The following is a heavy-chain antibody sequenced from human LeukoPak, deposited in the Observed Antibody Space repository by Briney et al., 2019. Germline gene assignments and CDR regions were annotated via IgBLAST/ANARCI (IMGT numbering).Heavy chain of an antibody. CDR2: INPNSGDT. Sequence: ASVKVSCKASGYTLSDYYMHWVRQAPGQGLEWMGWINPNSGDTKYAQNLQGRVTLTSDTSINTAYMELTGLRSDDTAVYFCARVVSGGVIWAYWGQGTLVTVSS. J-gene: IGHJ4*02. V-gene: IGHV1-2*02. CDR1: GYTLSDYY. D-gene: IGHD3-16*01. CDR3: ARVVSGGVIWAY.